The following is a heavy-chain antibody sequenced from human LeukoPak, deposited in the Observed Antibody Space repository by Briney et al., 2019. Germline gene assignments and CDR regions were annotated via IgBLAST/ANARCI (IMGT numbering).Heavy chain of an antibody. CDR1: GGSISIYY. CDR2: IYYSGST. J-gene: IGHJ3*02. CDR3: ARVPLELRAFGI. Sequence: SETLSLTGTVSGGSISIYYWSGIRQPPGKGLEWIGYIYYSGSTNYNPSLKSRVTISVDTSKNQFSLKLSSVTAADTAVYYCARVPLELRAFGIWGQGTMVTVSS. V-gene: IGHV4-59*01. D-gene: IGHD1-7*01.